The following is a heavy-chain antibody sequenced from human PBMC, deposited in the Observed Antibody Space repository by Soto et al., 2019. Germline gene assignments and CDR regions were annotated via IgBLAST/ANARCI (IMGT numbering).Heavy chain of an antibody. CDR3: AGNQRSTTSWTLFGLDV. CDR1: GGSISTHY. D-gene: IGHD2-2*01. Sequence: QVQLQESGPGLVKPSETLSLTCTVSGGSISTHYWSWIRQPPGKGLEWVGYIYHTGTTNYHPSLNSPVPISLDTSKHHPSLNVNSVTALPTATYYCAGNQRSTTSWTLFGLDVWGQGTKVTVSS. J-gene: IGHJ6*02. V-gene: IGHV4-59*11. CDR2: IYHTGTT.